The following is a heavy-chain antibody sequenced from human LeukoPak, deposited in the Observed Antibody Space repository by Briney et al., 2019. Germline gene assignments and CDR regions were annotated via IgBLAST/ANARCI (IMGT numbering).Heavy chain of an antibody. CDR2: IYSGGST. Sequence: GGSLRLSCAASGFTFSSNYMSWVRQAPGKGLEWVSVIYSGGSTYYAASVKGRFTISRDNTKNKLYLQMNSLRAEDTDVYYCARGGYIVATDYWGQGTLVTVS. D-gene: IGHD5-12*01. CDR1: GFTFSSNY. J-gene: IGHJ4*02. V-gene: IGHV3-53*01. CDR3: ARGGYIVATDY.